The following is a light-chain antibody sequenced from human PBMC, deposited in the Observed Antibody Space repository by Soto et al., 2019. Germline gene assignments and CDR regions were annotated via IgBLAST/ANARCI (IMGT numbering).Light chain of an antibody. Sequence: DIPMTKSPSTLSASVGDRVTITCRASQSISSWLAWYQQKPGKAPKLLIYKASSLQSGVPSRFSGSGSGTEFTLTISSLQPDDFATYYCQQYNSYSYTFGQGTKLEIK. CDR2: KAS. CDR3: QQYNSYSYT. J-gene: IGKJ2*01. CDR1: QSISSW. V-gene: IGKV1-5*03.